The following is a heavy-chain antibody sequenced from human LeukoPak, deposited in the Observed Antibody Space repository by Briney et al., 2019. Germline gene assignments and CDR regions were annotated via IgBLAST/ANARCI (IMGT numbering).Heavy chain of an antibody. CDR3: ARGPWDWNDPYFDY. CDR1: GYTFTSYY. J-gene: IGHJ4*02. CDR2: INVSGGST. D-gene: IGHD1-1*01. Sequence: ASVKVSCKASGYTFTSYYITWVRQAPGQGLEWMGIINVSGGSTNYAQNFQGRVTMTRDTSTSTVYMELSSLRSEDTAVYYCARGPWDWNDPYFDYWGQGTLVTVSS. V-gene: IGHV1-46*01.